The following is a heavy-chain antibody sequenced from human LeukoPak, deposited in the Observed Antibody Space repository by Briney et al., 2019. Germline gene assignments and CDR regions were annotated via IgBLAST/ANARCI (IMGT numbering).Heavy chain of an antibody. D-gene: IGHD3-9*01. Sequence: SETLSLTCAVYGGSFSGYYWGWIRQPPGKGLEWIGSIYYSGSTYYNPSLKSRVTISVDTSKNQFSLKLSSVTAADTAVYYCARVVLRYFDWLLSAYHFDYWGQGTLVTVSS. CDR3: ARVVLRYFDWLLSAYHFDY. CDR1: GGSFSGYY. J-gene: IGHJ4*02. V-gene: IGHV4-34*01. CDR2: IYYSGST.